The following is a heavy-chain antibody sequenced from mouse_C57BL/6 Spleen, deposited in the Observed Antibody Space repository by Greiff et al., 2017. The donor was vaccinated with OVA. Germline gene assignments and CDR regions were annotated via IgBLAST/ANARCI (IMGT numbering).Heavy chain of an antibody. CDR1: GFTFSNYW. J-gene: IGHJ2*01. CDR3: TGACDYYGSSPFDY. V-gene: IGHV6-3*01. Sequence: EVNVVESGGGLVQPGGSMKLSCVASGFTFSNYWMNWVRQSPEKGLEWVAQIRLKSDNYATHYAESVKGRFTISRDDSKSSVYLQMNNLRAEDTGIYYCTGACDYYGSSPFDYWGQGTTLTVSS. D-gene: IGHD1-1*01. CDR2: IRLKSDNYAT.